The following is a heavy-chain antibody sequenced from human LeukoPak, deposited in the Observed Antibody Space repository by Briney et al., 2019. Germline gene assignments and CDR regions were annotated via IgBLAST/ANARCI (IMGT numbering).Heavy chain of an antibody. CDR1: GTSISSTNYY. CDR3: ARSPEAVAGTFDY. CDR2: MFYSGST. J-gene: IGHJ4*02. V-gene: IGHV4-39*07. Sequence: SETLSLTCTVSGTSISSTNYYWGWIRQPPGKELEWMASMFYSGSTYYDPSLKSRVTISVDTSKNQFSLKLSSVTAADTAVYYCARSPEAVAGTFDYWGQGTLVTVSS. D-gene: IGHD6-19*01.